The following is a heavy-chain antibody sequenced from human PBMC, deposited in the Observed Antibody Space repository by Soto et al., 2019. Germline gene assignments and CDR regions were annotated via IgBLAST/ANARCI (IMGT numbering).Heavy chain of an antibody. D-gene: IGHD2-2*01. CDR1: GGSISSGAYY. J-gene: IGHJ3*02. V-gene: IGHV4-31*03. CDR2: IFYSGST. Sequence: TLSLPCTVSGGSISSGAYYWSSIRQHPGKGLEWIGYIFYSGSTYYNPSLKSRVTISVDTSKNQFSLKLSYVTAADTAVYYCASYQQSYAFDIWGQGTMVTVSS. CDR3: ASYQQSYAFDI.